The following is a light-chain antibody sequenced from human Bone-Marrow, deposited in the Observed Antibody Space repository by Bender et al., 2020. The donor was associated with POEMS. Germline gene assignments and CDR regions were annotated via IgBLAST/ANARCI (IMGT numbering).Light chain of an antibody. CDR1: SSNTGSGYD. V-gene: IGLV1-40*01. CDR3: TSYGGSDNWV. Sequence: QSVLTQPPSVSGAPGQRVTISCTGSSSNTGSGYDINWYQHLPGTAPKLLIYGYNNRPSGVPDRFSGSKSGNTASLTVSGLQAEDEADYYCTSYGGSDNWVFGGGTKLTVL. CDR2: GYN. J-gene: IGLJ3*02.